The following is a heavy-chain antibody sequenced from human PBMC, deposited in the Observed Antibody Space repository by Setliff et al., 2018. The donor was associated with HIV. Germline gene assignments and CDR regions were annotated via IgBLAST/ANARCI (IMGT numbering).Heavy chain of an antibody. V-gene: IGHV3-74*03. CDR1: GFTFSSFW. D-gene: IGHD6-13*01. CDR3: ARDSRQQLGTRAFDI. CDR2: IKTDGSST. J-gene: IGHJ3*02. Sequence: GGSLRLSCAASGFTFSSFWMHWVRQAPGQGLVWVSRIKTDGSSTTYADSVKGRFTISRDNAKNTLYLQMNSLRAEDTAVYYCARDSRQQLGTRAFDIWGQGTMVTVSS.